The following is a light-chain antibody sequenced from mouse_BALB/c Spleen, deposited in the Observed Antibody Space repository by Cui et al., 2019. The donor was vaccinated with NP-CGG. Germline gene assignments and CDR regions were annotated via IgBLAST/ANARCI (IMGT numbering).Light chain of an antibody. J-gene: IGLJ1*01. V-gene: IGLV1*01. Sequence: QAVATQESAPTTSPGETVTLTCRSSTGDVTTSNYANWVQEKPDHLFTGLIGGTNNRVPGVPARFSGSLIGDKAALTITGAQTEDEAIYFCALWYSNHWVFGGGTKLTVL. CDR3: ALWYSNHWV. CDR2: GTN. CDR1: TGDVTTSNY.